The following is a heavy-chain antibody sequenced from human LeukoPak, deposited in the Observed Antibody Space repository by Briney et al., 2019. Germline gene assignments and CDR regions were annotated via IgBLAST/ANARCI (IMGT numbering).Heavy chain of an antibody. V-gene: IGHV3-48*01. D-gene: IGHD2-15*01. CDR2: ISSSSSTI. CDR3: ARTYGSGSLDY. J-gene: IGHJ4*02. Sequence: GGSLRLSCAASGFTVSSNYMSWVRQAPGKGLQWVSYISSSSSTIYYADSVQGRFTISRDNAKNSVYLQMNSLRAEDTAVYYCARTYGSGSLDYGGQGTLVTVSS. CDR1: GFTVSSNY.